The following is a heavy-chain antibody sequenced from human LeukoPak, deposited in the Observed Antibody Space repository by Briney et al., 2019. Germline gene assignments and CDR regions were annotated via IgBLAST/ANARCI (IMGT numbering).Heavy chain of an antibody. V-gene: IGHV3-23*01. D-gene: IGHD6-6*01. Sequence: PGGSLRLSCAASGFIFSSFAMTWVRQAPGKGLEGVSSISGSSGSTYYADSVKGRFTISRDNSKNTLYLQMNSLRAEDTAVYYCAKFCSSSSDYWGQGTLVTVSS. CDR1: GFIFSSFA. J-gene: IGHJ4*02. CDR3: AKFCSSSSDY. CDR2: ISGSSGST.